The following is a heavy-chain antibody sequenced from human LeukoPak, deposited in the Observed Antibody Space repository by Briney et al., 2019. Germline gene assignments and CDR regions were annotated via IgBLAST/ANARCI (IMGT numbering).Heavy chain of an antibody. Sequence: LAGGSLRLSCAASGFTFSSNGMHWVRQAPGKGLEWVAVIWYDGSNKYYADSVKGRFTISRDNSKNTLYLQMNSLRAEDTAVYYCARDLIAVAGFPASWFDPWGQGTLVTVSS. CDR1: GFTFSSNG. J-gene: IGHJ5*02. CDR3: ARDLIAVAGFPASWFDP. CDR2: IWYDGSNK. D-gene: IGHD6-19*01. V-gene: IGHV3-33*01.